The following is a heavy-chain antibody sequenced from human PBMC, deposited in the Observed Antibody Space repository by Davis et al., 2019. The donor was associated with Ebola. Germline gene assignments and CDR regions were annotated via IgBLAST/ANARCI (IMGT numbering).Heavy chain of an antibody. D-gene: IGHD3-22*01. CDR1: GGSISNYY. CDR3: ARVSRYYDSSGPFDY. Sequence: PSETLSLTCTVSGGSISNYYWSWIRQPPGKGLEWIGFIYYSGSAYYNPSLKSRVTISVDTSKNHFSLKLSSVTAADTAVYYCARVSRYYDSSGPFDYWGQGSLVTVSS. CDR2: IYYSGSA. V-gene: IGHV4-59*01. J-gene: IGHJ4*02.